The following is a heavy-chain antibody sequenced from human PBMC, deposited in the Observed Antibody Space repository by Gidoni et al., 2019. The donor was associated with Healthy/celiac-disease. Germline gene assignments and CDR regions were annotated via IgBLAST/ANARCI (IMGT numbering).Heavy chain of an antibody. CDR1: GFTFRSYS. J-gene: IGHJ4*02. D-gene: IGHD2-8*01. V-gene: IGHV3-21*01. Sequence: EVQLVESGGGLVKPGGSLRLSCAASGFTFRSYSMNWVRQAPGKGLEWVSSISSSSSYIYYADSVKGRFTISRDNAKNSLYLQMNSLRAEDTAVYYCARARGPYCTNGVCTGYYFDYWGQGTLVTVSS. CDR2: ISSSSSYI. CDR3: ARARGPYCTNGVCTGYYFDY.